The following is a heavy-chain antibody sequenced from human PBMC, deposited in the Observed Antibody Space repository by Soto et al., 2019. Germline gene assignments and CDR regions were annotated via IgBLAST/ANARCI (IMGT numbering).Heavy chain of an antibody. J-gene: IGHJ3*02. V-gene: IGHV4-34*01. Sequence: SDTLSLTCAVYVRSFKGYAWSWIRQPPGKGLEWIGEINHRGSANSNPSLKSRVTISVDTSKNQFSLNLTSMTAADTAVYYCAGGPYYDILTGYSGAFDIWGQGTMVT. CDR1: VRSFKGYA. CDR3: AGGPYYDILTGYSGAFDI. CDR2: INHRGSA. D-gene: IGHD3-9*01.